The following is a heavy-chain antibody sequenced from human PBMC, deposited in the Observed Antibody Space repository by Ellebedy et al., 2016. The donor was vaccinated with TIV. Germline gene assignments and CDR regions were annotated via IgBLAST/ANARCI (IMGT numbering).Heavy chain of an antibody. CDR3: AREYSAFDY. Sequence: SETLSLXCFVAGGSISTYYWHWIRQPPGKGLEWVGYTHYSGATSCNPSLNSRVTLSLDTSKNQLSLRLSSVTAADTAVYYCAREYSAFDYWGQGTLVTVSS. D-gene: IGHD2-21*01. J-gene: IGHJ4*02. V-gene: IGHV4-59*01. CDR1: GGSISTYY. CDR2: THYSGAT.